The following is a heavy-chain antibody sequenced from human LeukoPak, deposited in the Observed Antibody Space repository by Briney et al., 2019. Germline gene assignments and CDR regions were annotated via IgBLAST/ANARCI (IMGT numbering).Heavy chain of an antibody. CDR2: IYNDGST. CDR3: ARDFVGAFDY. V-gene: IGHV3-53*01. D-gene: IGHD1-26*01. CDR1: GLTVSSSY. Sequence: PGGSLRLSCAASGLTVSSSYMSWVRQAPGKGLEWVSIIYNDGSTYYADSVKGRFTISRDNAKNSLYLQMNSLRAEDTAVYYCARDFVGAFDYWGQGTLVAVSS. J-gene: IGHJ4*02.